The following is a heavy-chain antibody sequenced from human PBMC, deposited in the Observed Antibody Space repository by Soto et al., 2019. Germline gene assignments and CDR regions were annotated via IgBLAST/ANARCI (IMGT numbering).Heavy chain of an antibody. Sequence: GGSLRLSCAASGFTFSSYAMSWVRQAPGKGLEWVSAISGSGGSTYYADSVKGRFTISRDNSKNTLYLQMNSLRAEDTAVYYCAKGAVDTPFYYDSSGYRPNDVFDIWGQGTMVTVSS. CDR3: AKGAVDTPFYYDSSGYRPNDVFDI. J-gene: IGHJ3*02. D-gene: IGHD3-22*01. V-gene: IGHV3-23*01. CDR1: GFTFSSYA. CDR2: ISGSGGST.